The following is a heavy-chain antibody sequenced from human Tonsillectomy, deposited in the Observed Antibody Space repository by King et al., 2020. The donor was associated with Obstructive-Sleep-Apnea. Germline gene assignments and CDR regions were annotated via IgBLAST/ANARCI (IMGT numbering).Heavy chain of an antibody. V-gene: IGHV3-21*01. CDR1: GFTFTSYT. J-gene: IGHJ4*02. Sequence: VQLVESGGSLVKPGGSLRLSCAASGFTFTSYTMNWVRQAPGKGLEWVSSISSSGNYIYYADSVKGRFTISRDNAKNSLYLQMNSLRAEDTAVYYCARVFIGFGDIDFDYGGQGTLVTVSS. CDR2: ISSSGNYI. CDR3: ARVFIGFGDIDFDY. D-gene: IGHD3-10*01.